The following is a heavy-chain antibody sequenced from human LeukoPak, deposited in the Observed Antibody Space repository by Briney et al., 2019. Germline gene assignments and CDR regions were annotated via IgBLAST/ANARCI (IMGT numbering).Heavy chain of an antibody. CDR3: ARLYSSSSNWFDP. J-gene: IGHJ5*02. Sequence: GSLRLSCAASGFTFSSYAMKWVRQPPGKGLEWIGEIYHSGSTNYNPSLKSRVTISVDTSKNQFSLKLSSVTAADTAVYYCARLYSSSSNWFDPWGQGTLVTVSS. D-gene: IGHD6-13*01. CDR2: IYHSGST. V-gene: IGHV4-4*02. CDR1: GFTFSSYA.